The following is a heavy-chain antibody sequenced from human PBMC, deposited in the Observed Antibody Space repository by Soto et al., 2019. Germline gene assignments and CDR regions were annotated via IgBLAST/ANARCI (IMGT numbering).Heavy chain of an antibody. V-gene: IGHV3-64*02. CDR3: AKVTKSSAVVRYAYYTTGFAV. D-gene: IGHD1-26*01. CDR1: GFTFDSYS. CDR2: INDNGGST. Sequence: GVYLRLSYAASGFTFDSYSMYWVRQAPGKGLEYVSAINDNGGSTSYADSVKGRFTISRDNSKNTLYLQMGSLRVEDMAVYYCAKVTKSSAVVRYAYYTTGFAVWGLWPTGSV. J-gene: IGHJ6*02.